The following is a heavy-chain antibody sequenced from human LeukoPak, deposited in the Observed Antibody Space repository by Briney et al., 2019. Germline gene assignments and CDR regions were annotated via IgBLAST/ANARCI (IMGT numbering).Heavy chain of an antibody. CDR1: EYYFTSSW. Sequence: GESLKISCKDSEYYFTSSWIGWVRQMPGKGLEWMGLIYPGDSETRYSPSFQGQVTISADKSISTAYLQWSSLKASDSAVYYCARGSSGWYYWFDTWGQGTLVTVSS. V-gene: IGHV5-51*01. CDR3: ARGSSGWYYWFDT. J-gene: IGHJ5*01. D-gene: IGHD6-19*01. CDR2: IYPGDSET.